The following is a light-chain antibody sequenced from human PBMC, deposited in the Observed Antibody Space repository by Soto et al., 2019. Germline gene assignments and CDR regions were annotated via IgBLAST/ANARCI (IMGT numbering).Light chain of an antibody. J-gene: IGKJ4*01. CDR1: QSISSSY. CDR2: GAS. CDR3: QQYGISPLT. Sequence: EIVLTQSPGTLSLSPGERATLSCRASQSISSSYLAWSQQKPGQAPRLLIYGASSRATGIPDRFSGSGSGTDFPLTISRLEPEDFAVYYCQQYGISPLTFGGGTKVEIK. V-gene: IGKV3-20*01.